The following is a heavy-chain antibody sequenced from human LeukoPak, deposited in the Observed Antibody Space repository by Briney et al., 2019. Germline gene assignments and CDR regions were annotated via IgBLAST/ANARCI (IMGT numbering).Heavy chain of an antibody. D-gene: IGHD3-22*01. CDR1: GGSISGFY. J-gene: IGHJ4*02. V-gene: IGHV4-59*01. Sequence: PSETLSLICSVSGGSISGFYWSWIRQPPGKGLEWIGHIYYTGSNYNRPSLKTRVTMSLDTSKNQLFLNLSSLTAADTAVYYCARSYYDSSGYRYYDYWGQGTLVTVSS. CDR2: IYYTGSN. CDR3: ARSYYDSSGYRYYDY.